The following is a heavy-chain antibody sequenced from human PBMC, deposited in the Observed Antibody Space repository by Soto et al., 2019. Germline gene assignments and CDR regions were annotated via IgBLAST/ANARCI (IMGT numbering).Heavy chain of an antibody. V-gene: IGHV4-31*03. J-gene: IGHJ4*02. D-gene: IGHD4-4*01. CDR1: CCSLSRGGFF. Sequence: TLSPTFTFSCCSLSRGGFFWSWVRPHPGKGLEWIGYIYYSGSTYYNPSLKSRVTISVDTSKNQFSLKLSSVTAADTAVYYCARAIPTYSNYVDYFDYWGQGTLVTVSS. CDR2: IYYSGST. CDR3: ARAIPTYSNYVDYFDY.